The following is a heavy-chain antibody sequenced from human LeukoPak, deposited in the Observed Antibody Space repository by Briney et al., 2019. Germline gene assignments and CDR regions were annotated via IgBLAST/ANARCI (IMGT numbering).Heavy chain of an antibody. CDR3: TREDSSSWYLTLFDY. CDR2: IRSKAYGGTT. CDR1: GFTFGDYA. D-gene: IGHD6-13*01. J-gene: IGHJ4*02. V-gene: IGHV3-49*03. Sequence: PGGSLRLSCTASGFTFGDYAMSWFRQAPGKGLEWVGFIRSKAYGGTTEYAASVKGRFTISRDDSKSIAYLQMNSLKTEDTAVYYCTREDSSSWYLTLFDYWGQGTLVTVSS.